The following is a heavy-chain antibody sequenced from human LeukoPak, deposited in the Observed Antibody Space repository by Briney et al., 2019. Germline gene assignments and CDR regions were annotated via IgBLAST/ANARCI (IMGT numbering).Heavy chain of an antibody. CDR1: GGSINSFY. J-gene: IGHJ4*02. V-gene: IGHV4-59*08. CDR3: ARHVSGIYGSRGDFDY. CDR2: IHSNGGT. D-gene: IGHD3-10*01. Sequence: SEPLSHTCSVSGGSINSFYWGWIRQPPGKGLEWIGYIHSNGGTNYNPSLKSRVTMSVDTSKNQFSLKLNSVTAADSAVYFCARHVSGIYGSRGDFDYWGQGTLVTVSS.